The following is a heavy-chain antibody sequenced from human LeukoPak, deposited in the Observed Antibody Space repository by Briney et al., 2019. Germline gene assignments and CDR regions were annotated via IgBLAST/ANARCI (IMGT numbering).Heavy chain of an antibody. D-gene: IGHD3-22*01. J-gene: IGHJ3*02. CDR3: ARDRAMILVVITSDAFDI. CDR2: INPSGGST. CDR1: GYTFTSYY. Sequence: ASVKVSCKASGYTFTSYYMHWVRQAPGQGLEWMGIINPSGGSTSYAQKFQGRVTMTRDTSTSTVYMELSSLRSEDTAVYYCARDRAMILVVITSDAFDIWGQGTMVTVSS. V-gene: IGHV1-46*01.